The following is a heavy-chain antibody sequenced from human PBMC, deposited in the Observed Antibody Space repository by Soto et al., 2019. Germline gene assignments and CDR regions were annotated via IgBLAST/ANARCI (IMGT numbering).Heavy chain of an antibody. D-gene: IGHD4-17*01. V-gene: IGHV3-48*02. CDR1: GFTFSSYS. Sequence: GGSLRLSCAAAGFTFSSYSMNWVRQAPGKGLEWVSYISSSSSTIYYADSVKGRFTISRDNAKNSLYLQMNSLRDEDTAVYYCARDADYGGNSYYYYYGMDVWGQGTTVTVSS. CDR3: ARDADYGGNSYYYYYGMDV. J-gene: IGHJ6*02. CDR2: ISSSSSTI.